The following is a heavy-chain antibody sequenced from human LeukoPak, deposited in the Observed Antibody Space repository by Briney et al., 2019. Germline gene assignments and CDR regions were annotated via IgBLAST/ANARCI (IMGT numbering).Heavy chain of an antibody. CDR2: ISGSGGST. V-gene: IGHV3-23*01. CDR1: GFTFSSYA. D-gene: IGHD3-22*01. CDR3: AKGSYYDSSGSTYYFDY. Sequence: GGSLRLSCAASGFTFSSYAMSWVRQAPGKGLGWVSAISGSGGSTYYADSVKGRFTISRDNSKNALYLQMNSLRAEATAVYYCAKGSYYDSSGSTYYFDYWGQGTLVTVSS. J-gene: IGHJ4*02.